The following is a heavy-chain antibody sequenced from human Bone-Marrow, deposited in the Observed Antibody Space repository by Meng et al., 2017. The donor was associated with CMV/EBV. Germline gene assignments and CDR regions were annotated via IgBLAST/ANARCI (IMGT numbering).Heavy chain of an antibody. CDR3: ARDWAPYCSSTSCYAFYYGMDV. V-gene: IGHV4-39*07. J-gene: IGHJ6*02. Sequence: SETLSLTCTVSGGSISSSSYYWGWIRQPPGKGLEWIGSIYYSGSTYYNPSLKSRVTISVDKSKNQFSLKLSSVTAADTAVYYCARDWAPYCSSTSCYAFYYGMDVWAQGTTVTVSS. CDR2: IYYSGST. CDR1: GGSISSSSYY. D-gene: IGHD2-2*01.